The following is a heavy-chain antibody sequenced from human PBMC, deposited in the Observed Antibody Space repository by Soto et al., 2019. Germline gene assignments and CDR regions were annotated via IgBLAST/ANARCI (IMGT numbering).Heavy chain of an antibody. CDR2: ISYDGSNK. CDR1: GFTFSSYG. Sequence: GGSLRLSCAASGFTFSSYGMHWVRQAPGKGLEWVAVISYDGSNKYYADSVKGRFTISRDNSKNTLYLQMNSLRAEDTAVYYCVREPWGFSGTWYDYWGQGTLVTVS. V-gene: IGHV3-30*03. CDR3: VREPWGFSGTWYDY. D-gene: IGHD6-13*01. J-gene: IGHJ4*02.